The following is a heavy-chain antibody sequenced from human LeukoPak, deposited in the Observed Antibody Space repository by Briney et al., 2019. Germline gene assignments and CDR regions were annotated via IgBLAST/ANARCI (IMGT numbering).Heavy chain of an antibody. Sequence: SEALSLTCDVSGGSVRSYWWGWVRQPAGKGLEWLGRIYSTGSTRFNPSLKSRLTLSIDTSTNQFSLKLTSVTAADTAVYFCARQGYTVSYYFLDYWSQGTLVTVSS. D-gene: IGHD1-26*01. CDR2: IYSTGST. V-gene: IGHV4-4*07. CDR1: GGSVRSYW. CDR3: ARQGYTVSYYFLDY. J-gene: IGHJ4*02.